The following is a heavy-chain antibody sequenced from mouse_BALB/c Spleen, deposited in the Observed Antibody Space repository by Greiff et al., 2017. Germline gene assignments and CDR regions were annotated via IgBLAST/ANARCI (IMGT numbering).Heavy chain of an antibody. CDR2: ISSGGSYT. CDR1: GFTFSSYG. CDR3: ARQDPRYFDY. Sequence: EVKLVESGGDLVKPGGSLKLSCAASGFTFSSYGMSWVRQTPDKRLEWVATISSGGSYTYYPDSVKGRFTISRDNAKNTLYLQMSSLKSEDTAMYYCARQDPRYFDYWGQGTTLTVSS. D-gene: IGHD2-10*02. J-gene: IGHJ2*01. V-gene: IGHV5-6*01.